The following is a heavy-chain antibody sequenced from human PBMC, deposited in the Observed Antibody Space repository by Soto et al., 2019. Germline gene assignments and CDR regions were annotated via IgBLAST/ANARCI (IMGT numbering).Heavy chain of an antibody. J-gene: IGHJ4*02. Sequence: QVQLVESGGGVVQPGRSLRLSCAASGFTFSSYGMHWVRQAPGKGLEWVAVISYDGSNKYYADSVKGRFTISRDNSKNTLYLQMNSLRAEDTAVYYCAKENLLWFGEPFDYWGQGTLVTVSS. CDR3: AKENLLWFGEPFDY. D-gene: IGHD3-10*01. CDR1: GFTFSSYG. CDR2: ISYDGSNK. V-gene: IGHV3-30*18.